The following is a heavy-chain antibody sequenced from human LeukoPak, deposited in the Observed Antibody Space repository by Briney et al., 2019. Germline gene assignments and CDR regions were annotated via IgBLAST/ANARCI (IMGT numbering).Heavy chain of an antibody. D-gene: IGHD6-19*01. Sequence: GGSLRLSCAASGFTFSSYAMSWVRQAPGKGLEWVSAISGSGGSTYYADSVKGRFTISRGNSKNTLYLQMNSLRAEDTAVYYCAKSNSGWYYYYGMDVWGQGTTVTVSS. CDR1: GFTFSSYA. V-gene: IGHV3-23*01. J-gene: IGHJ6*02. CDR3: AKSNSGWYYYYGMDV. CDR2: ISGSGGST.